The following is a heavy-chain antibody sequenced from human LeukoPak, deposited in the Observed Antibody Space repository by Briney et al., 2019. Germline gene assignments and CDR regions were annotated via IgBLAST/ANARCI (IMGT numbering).Heavy chain of an antibody. CDR1: GFTISSNS. CDR3: ARDSPQWLVRAFDI. V-gene: IGHV3-53*01. D-gene: IGHD6-19*01. CDR2: IYSSVT. J-gene: IGHJ3*02. Sequence: PGGSLRLSCTVSGFTISSNSMSWVRQAPGKGLEWVSFIYSSVTHYSDSVKGRFTISRDNAKNSLYLQMNSLRAEDTAVYYCARDSPQWLVRAFDIWGQGTMVTVSS.